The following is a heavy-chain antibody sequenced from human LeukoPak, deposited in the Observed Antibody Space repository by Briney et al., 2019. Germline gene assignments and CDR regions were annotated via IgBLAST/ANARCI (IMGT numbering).Heavy chain of an antibody. CDR1: GFTFSSYS. Sequence: PGGSLRLSCEASGFTFSSYSMNWVRQAPGKGLEWVSYISSSSNTIYYADSVKGRFTISRDNAKNSLYLQMNSLRDEDTAVYYCARDSNYYYGMDVWGQGTTVTVSS. CDR3: ARDSNYYYGMDV. J-gene: IGHJ6*02. CDR2: ISSSSNTI. D-gene: IGHD2/OR15-2a*01. V-gene: IGHV3-48*02.